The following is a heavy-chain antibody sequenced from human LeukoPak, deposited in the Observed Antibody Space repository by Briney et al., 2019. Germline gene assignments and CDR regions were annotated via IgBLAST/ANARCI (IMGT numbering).Heavy chain of an antibody. CDR3: TIDPRAGGY. J-gene: IGHJ4*02. Sequence: GSLTLSCAASGFTFSNAWMYWVRQAPGKGLEWIGRIKSKSDGGTTDYAAPVKGRFTISRDDSKKTLYVQMNSLKIEDTAVYYCTIDPRAGGYWGQGTLVTVSS. CDR2: IKSKSDGGTT. CDR1: GFTFSNAW. D-gene: IGHD3-10*01. V-gene: IGHV3-15*01.